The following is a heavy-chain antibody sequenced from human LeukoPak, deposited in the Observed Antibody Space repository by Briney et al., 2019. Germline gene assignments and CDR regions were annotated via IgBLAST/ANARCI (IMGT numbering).Heavy chain of an antibody. CDR3: ARGGDSSGYFPFDY. V-gene: IGHV4-4*02. CDR2: IYHSGSP. D-gene: IGHD3-22*01. CDR1: GGSISSNNW. J-gene: IGHJ4*02. Sequence: SGTLSLTCAVSGGSISSNNWWGWVRQPPGKGLEWIGEIYHSGSPNYNPSLKSRVTISVDKSRNHFSLNLSSVTAADTAVYYCARGGDSSGYFPFDYWGQGTLVTVSS.